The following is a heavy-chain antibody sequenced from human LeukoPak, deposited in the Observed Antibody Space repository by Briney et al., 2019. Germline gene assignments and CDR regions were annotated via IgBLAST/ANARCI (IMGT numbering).Heavy chain of an antibody. J-gene: IGHJ5*02. CDR3: ARDPAYYDSSGYHH. V-gene: IGHV7-4-1*02. D-gene: IGHD3-22*01. CDR2: INTNTGNP. Sequence: ASVKVSCKASGYTFTSYAMNWVRQAPGQGLEWMGWINTNTGNPTYAQGFTGRFVFSLDTSVSTAYLQISSLKAEDTAVYYCARDPAYYDSSGYHHWGQGTLVSVSS. CDR1: GYTFTSYA.